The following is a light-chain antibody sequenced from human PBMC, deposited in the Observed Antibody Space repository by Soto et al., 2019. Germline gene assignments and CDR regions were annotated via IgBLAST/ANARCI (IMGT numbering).Light chain of an antibody. V-gene: IGKV1-39*01. CDR3: QQSFSTPWT. J-gene: IGKJ1*01. CDR1: QSISNY. Sequence: DLQMTQSPSSLSASVGDRVTITCRASQSISNYLNWYQQKPGKAPKVLIYAASSLQSGVPSRFSGSGSGTDFTLTISNLQPEDFATYYCQQSFSTPWTFGQGTKVEIK. CDR2: AAS.